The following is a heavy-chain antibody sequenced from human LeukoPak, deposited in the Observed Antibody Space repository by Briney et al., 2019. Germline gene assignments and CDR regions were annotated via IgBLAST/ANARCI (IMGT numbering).Heavy chain of an antibody. D-gene: IGHD4-11*01. CDR2: IYTSGST. J-gene: IGHJ6*03. CDR1: GGSISSGSYY. Sequence: TTSQTLSLTCTVSGGSISSGSYYWSWIRQPAGKGLEWIGRIYTSGSTNYTPSLKSRVTISVDTSKNQFSLKLSSVTAADTAVYYCARDDTVTEDYYYYYMDVWGKGTTVTVSS. V-gene: IGHV4-61*02. CDR3: ARDDTVTEDYYYYYMDV.